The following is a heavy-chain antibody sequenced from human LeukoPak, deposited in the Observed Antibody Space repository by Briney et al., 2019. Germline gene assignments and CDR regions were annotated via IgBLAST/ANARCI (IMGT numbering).Heavy chain of an antibody. CDR1: GYTFTGYY. J-gene: IGHJ4*02. CDR3: ARLGGSGSYYNAFDY. Sequence: ASVKVSCKASGYTFTGYYIHWVRQAPGQGLEWMGWMNPNSGGTNYAQNFQGRVTMTRDTSISTAYMELSRLRSDDTAVYYCARLGGSGSYYNAFDYWGQGTLVTVSS. V-gene: IGHV1-2*02. D-gene: IGHD3-10*01. CDR2: MNPNSGGT.